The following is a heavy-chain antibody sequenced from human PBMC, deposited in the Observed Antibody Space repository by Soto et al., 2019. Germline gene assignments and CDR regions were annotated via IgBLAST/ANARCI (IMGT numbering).Heavy chain of an antibody. CDR3: ARLLTEGATYREDAFDM. J-gene: IGHJ3*02. CDR1: VYIFPSLV. CDR2: ISIYNGKT. Sequence: QLQLVQSGGEVKTPGASVKVSCTTSVYIFPSLVLSWVPQPLGKGLGCSGGISIYNGKTDYAQKFQGRDTMTADTRTSTVYMEVRSLRSDDTAVYYCARLLTEGATYREDAFDMWGQGTKVTVSS. V-gene: IGHV1-18*01. D-gene: IGHD1-26*01.